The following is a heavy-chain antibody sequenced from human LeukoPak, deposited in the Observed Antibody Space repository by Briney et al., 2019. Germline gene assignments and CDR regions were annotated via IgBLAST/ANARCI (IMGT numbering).Heavy chain of an antibody. Sequence: GGSLRLSCAASGFSFSDFYMSWIRQAPGKGLEWVSAISGSGGSTYYADSVKGRFTISRDNSKNTLYLQMNSLRAEDTAVYYCAKQDGYSSSWSFDPWGQGTLVTVSS. D-gene: IGHD6-13*01. V-gene: IGHV3-23*01. CDR3: AKQDGYSSSWSFDP. CDR2: ISGSGGST. CDR1: GFSFSDFY. J-gene: IGHJ5*02.